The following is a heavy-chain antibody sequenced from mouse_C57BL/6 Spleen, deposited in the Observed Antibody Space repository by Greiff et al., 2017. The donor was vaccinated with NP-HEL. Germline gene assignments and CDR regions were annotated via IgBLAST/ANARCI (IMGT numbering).Heavy chain of an antibody. CDR3: ASWGGAPFAY. V-gene: IGHV1-26*01. Sequence: VQLQQSGPELVKPGASVKISCKASGYTFTDYYMNWVKQSHGKSLEWIGDINPNNGGTSYNQKFKGKATLTVDKSSSTAYMELRSLTSEDSAVYYCASWGGAPFAYWGQGTLVTVSA. D-gene: IGHD4-1*01. CDR1: GYTFTDYY. CDR2: INPNNGGT. J-gene: IGHJ3*01.